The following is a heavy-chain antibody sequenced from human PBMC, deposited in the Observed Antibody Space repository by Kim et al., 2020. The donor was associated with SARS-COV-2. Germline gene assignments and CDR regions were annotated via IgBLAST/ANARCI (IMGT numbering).Heavy chain of an antibody. CDR3: ARGGLIVGATKEGRGGGY. J-gene: IGHJ4*02. Sequence: ASVKVSCKASGYTFTSYYMHWVRQAPGQGLEWMGIINPSGGSTSYAQKFQGRVTMTRDTSTSTVYMELSSLGSEDTAVYYCARGGLIVGATKEGRGGGYWGQGTLVTVSS. D-gene: IGHD1-26*01. CDR2: INPSGGST. CDR1: GYTFTSYY. V-gene: IGHV1-46*01.